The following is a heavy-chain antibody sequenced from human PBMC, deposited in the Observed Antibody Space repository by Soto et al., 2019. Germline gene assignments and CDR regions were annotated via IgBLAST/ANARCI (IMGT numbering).Heavy chain of an antibody. Sequence: GGSLRLSCAASGFTFSSYAMSWVRQAPGKGLEWVSSISGSGGSTYYADSVKGRFTISRENSNNTLYLQLSSLRPDDTAVYYCARTTAVAGTPEFDYGGQG. CDR3: ARTTAVAGTPEFDY. CDR2: ISGSGGST. J-gene: IGHJ4*02. CDR1: GFTFSSYA. D-gene: IGHD6-19*01. V-gene: IGHV3-23*01.